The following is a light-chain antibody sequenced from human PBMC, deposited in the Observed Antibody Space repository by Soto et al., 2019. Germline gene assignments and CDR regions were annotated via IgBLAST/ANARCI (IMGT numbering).Light chain of an antibody. CDR1: QSVGSRF. Sequence: EVALTQSPGTLSLSPGERATLCFRAIQSVGSRFLAWYQQKPGQAPRLLISGTFSRATGIPDRFSGSGSGTDFTLTISRLEPEDFAVYYCQQYGSSPRWTFGQGTKVDIK. CDR3: QQYGSSPRWT. CDR2: GTF. V-gene: IGKV3-20*01. J-gene: IGKJ1*01.